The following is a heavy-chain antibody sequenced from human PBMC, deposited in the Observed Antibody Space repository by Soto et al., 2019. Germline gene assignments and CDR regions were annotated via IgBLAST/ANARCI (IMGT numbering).Heavy chain of an antibody. CDR2: MNPNSGNT. Sequence: QVQLVQSGAEVKKPGASVKVSCKASGYTFRDYDINWVRQASGQGLEWMGWMNPNSGNTAYAQKFQGRVTMTGDTTTNTAYMELTSLTSADTAVYYCTRRARIGKQLWLPFDSWAQGTLVTVSS. CDR1: GYTFRDYD. CDR3: TRRARIGKQLWLPFDS. D-gene: IGHD3-22*01. J-gene: IGHJ4*02. V-gene: IGHV1-8*01.